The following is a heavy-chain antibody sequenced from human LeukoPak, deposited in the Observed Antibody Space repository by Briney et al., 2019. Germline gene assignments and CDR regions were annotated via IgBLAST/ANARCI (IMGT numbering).Heavy chain of an antibody. CDR1: GFTFSSYS. J-gene: IGHJ5*02. D-gene: IGHD3-10*01. CDR2: ISYDGSNK. V-gene: IGHV3-30*18. CDR3: AKDFRGPEDNWFDP. Sequence: GGSLRLSCAASGFTFSSYSMNWVRQAPGKGLEWVAVISYDGSNKYYADSVKGRFTISRDNSKNTLYLQMNSLRAEDTAVYYCAKDFRGPEDNWFDPWGQGTLVTVSS.